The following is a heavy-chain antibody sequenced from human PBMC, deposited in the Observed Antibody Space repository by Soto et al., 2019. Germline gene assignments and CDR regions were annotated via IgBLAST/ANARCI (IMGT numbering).Heavy chain of an antibody. D-gene: IGHD6-6*01. J-gene: IGHJ4*02. CDR1: GGSISSYY. V-gene: IGHV4-59*01. Sequence: QVQLQESGPGLVKPSETLSLTCTVSGGSISSYYWSWIRQPPGKGLEWIGYIYYTGSTNYNPSLKSRVTISVDTSKNQFSLKPSSVTAADTAVYYCARYSGSYTSYYFDYWVQGTLVTVSS. CDR2: IYYTGST. CDR3: ARYSGSYTSYYFDY.